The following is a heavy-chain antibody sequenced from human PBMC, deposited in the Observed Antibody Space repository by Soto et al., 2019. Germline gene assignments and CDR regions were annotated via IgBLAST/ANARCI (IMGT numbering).Heavy chain of an antibody. Sequence: GGSLRLSCAASGFTFSSYWMHWVRQAPGKGLVWVSRINSDGSSTSYADSVKGRFTISRDNAKNTLYLQMNSLRAEDTAVYYCAREREGYCSGGSCDAFDIWGQGTMVTVSS. CDR3: AREREGYCSGGSCDAFDI. V-gene: IGHV3-74*01. D-gene: IGHD2-15*01. CDR2: INSDGSST. CDR1: GFTFSSYW. J-gene: IGHJ3*02.